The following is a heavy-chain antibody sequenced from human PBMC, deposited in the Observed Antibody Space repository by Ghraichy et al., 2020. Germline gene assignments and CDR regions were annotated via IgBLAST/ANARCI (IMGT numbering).Heavy chain of an antibody. CDR1: GYTFTSYG. CDR2: ISAYNGNT. CDR3: AVITPSITMVRDRHFDY. Sequence: ASVKVSYKASGYTFTSYGISWVRQAPGQGLEWMGWISAYNGNTNYAQKLQGRVTMTTDTSTSTAYMELRSLRSDDTAVYYCAVITPSITMVRDRHFDYWGQGTLVTVSS. V-gene: IGHV1-18*04. J-gene: IGHJ4*02. D-gene: IGHD3-10*01.